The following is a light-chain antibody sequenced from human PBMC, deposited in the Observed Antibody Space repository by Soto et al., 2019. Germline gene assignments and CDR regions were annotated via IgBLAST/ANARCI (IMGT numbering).Light chain of an antibody. V-gene: IGKV1-27*01. J-gene: IGKJ3*01. CDR1: QGIDHY. CDR3: QEHYSGPPVA. Sequence: DIQMTQSPSSLSASIGDRVTITCRASQGIDHYLAWYQQKPGKIPKLIIYAASTLQSGVPSRFSGSGSGTDFTLTITSLQAEDVATYYCQEHYSGPPVAFGPGTKVD. CDR2: AAS.